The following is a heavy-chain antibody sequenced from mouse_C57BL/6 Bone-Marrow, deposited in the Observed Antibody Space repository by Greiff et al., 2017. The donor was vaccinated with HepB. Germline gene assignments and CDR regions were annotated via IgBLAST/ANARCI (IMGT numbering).Heavy chain of an antibody. D-gene: IGHD2-1*01. CDR1: GFTFSSYA. V-gene: IGHV5-4*01. J-gene: IGHJ2*01. Sequence: EVMLVESGGGLVKPGGSLKLSCAASGFTFSSYAMSWVRQTPEKRLEWVATISDGGSYTYYPDNVKGRFTISRDNAKNNLYLQMSHLKSEDTAMYYCARDHNYGNLDYWGQGTTLTVSS. CDR2: ISDGGSYT. CDR3: ARDHNYGNLDY.